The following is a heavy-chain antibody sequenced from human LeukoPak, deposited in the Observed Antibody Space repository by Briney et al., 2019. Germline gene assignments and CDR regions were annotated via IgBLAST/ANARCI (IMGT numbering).Heavy chain of an antibody. J-gene: IGHJ4*02. D-gene: IGHD3-10*01. V-gene: IGHV4-30-2*01. CDR1: GGSISSGGYS. CDR3: ARASQWFGELALDY. CDR2: IYHSGST. Sequence: PSETLSLTCAVSGGSISSGGYSWSWIRQPPGKGLEWIGYIYHSGSTYYNPSLKSRVTISVDRSKNQFSLKLSSVTAADTAVYYCARASQWFGELALDYWGQGTLVTVSS.